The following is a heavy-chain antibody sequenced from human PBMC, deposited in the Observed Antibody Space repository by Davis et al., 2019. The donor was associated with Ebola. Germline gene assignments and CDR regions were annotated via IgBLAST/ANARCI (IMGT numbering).Heavy chain of an antibody. CDR3: AKYVRTTVVAGFDS. CDR2: IGYSSGDI. CDR1: GFTFSSYA. V-gene: IGHV3-23*01. Sequence: GESLKISCAASGFTFSSYAMAWVRQAPGKGLEWVSVIGYSSGDIHYTPSVEGRFIISRDNSKSTLYLQMNSLRAEDTAVYYCAKYVRTTVVAGFDSWGQGTLVIVSS. D-gene: IGHD6-19*01. J-gene: IGHJ4*02.